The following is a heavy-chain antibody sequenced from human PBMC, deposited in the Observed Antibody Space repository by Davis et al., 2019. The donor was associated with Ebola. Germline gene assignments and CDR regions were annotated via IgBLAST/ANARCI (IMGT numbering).Heavy chain of an antibody. D-gene: IGHD3-3*01. CDR2: IWYDGSNK. Sequence: GGSLRLSCAASGFTFSSYGMHWVRQAPGKGLEWVAVIWYDGSNKYYADSVKGRFTISRDNSKNTLYLQMNSLRAEDTAVYYCAKDEVRGYYDFWSGCGDYWGQGTLVTVSS. J-gene: IGHJ4*02. V-gene: IGHV3-30*02. CDR1: GFTFSSYG. CDR3: AKDEVRGYYDFWSGCGDY.